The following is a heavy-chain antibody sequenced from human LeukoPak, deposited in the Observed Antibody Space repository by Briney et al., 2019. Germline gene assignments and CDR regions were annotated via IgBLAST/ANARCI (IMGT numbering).Heavy chain of an antibody. CDR3: ARAVAGDDAFDI. CDR1: GGSISSYY. J-gene: IGHJ3*02. V-gene: IGHV4-59*12. CDR2: IYYSGYT. D-gene: IGHD6-19*01. Sequence: SETLSLTCTVSGGSISSYYWSWIRQPPGKGLKWIGNIYYSGYTTYSPSLRSRVTISVDTSKNQFSLKLSSVTAADTAVYYCARAVAGDDAFDIWGQGTMVTVSS.